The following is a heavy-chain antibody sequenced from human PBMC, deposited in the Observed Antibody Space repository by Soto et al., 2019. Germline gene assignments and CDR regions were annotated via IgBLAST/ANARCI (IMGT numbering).Heavy chain of an antibody. D-gene: IGHD5-12*01. J-gene: IGHJ6*02. Sequence: QVQLVQSGAEVKKPGSSVTVSCKASGGTFDNSAISWVRQAPGQGLEWMGGIIPSFPTPDYSQKFQGRVSITADESTSTAYIESTSLRAEDTAVYYCARDKGRLQLGGNYYSAMDVWGQGTTVTVSS. CDR3: ARDKGRLQLGGNYYSAMDV. CDR1: GGTFDNSA. CDR2: IIPSFPTP. V-gene: IGHV1-69*12.